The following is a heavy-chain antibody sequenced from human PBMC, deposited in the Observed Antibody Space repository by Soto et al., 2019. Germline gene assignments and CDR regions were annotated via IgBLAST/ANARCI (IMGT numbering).Heavy chain of an antibody. Sequence: QVQLVQSGAEVKKPGSSVKVSCKASGGTFSSYAISWVRQAPGQGLEWMGGIIPIFGTANYAQKFQGRVTITADEPXSXXYMELSSLRSEDTAVYYCARGPLSAVTPGSGSFAPWGQGTLVTVSS. V-gene: IGHV1-69*12. D-gene: IGHD3-10*01. CDR3: ARGPLSAVTPGSGSFAP. CDR1: GGTFSSYA. J-gene: IGHJ5*02. CDR2: IIPIFGTA.